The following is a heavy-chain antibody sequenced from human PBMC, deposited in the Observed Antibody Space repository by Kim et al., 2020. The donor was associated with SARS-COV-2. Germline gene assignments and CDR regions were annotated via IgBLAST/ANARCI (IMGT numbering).Heavy chain of an antibody. J-gene: IGHJ4*02. CDR3: ARQAGQWLVVEFDY. D-gene: IGHD6-19*01. CDR2: IYYSGST. Sequence: SETLSLTCTVSGGSISSSSYYWGWIRQPPGKGLEWIGSIYYSGSTYYNPSLKSRVTISVDTSKNQFSLKLSSVTAADTAVYYCARQAGQWLVVEFDYWGQGTLVTVSS. V-gene: IGHV4-39*01. CDR1: GGSISSSSYY.